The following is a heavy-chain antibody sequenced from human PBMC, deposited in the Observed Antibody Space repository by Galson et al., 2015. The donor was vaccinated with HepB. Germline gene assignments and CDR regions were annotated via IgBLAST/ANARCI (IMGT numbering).Heavy chain of an antibody. D-gene: IGHD3-3*01. J-gene: IGHJ6*02. CDR3: ARGSLWSGSGMDV. CDR2: ISSSGGTI. CDR1: GFTFSSYE. Sequence: SLRLSCAASGFTFSSYEMNWVRQAPGKGLEWVSYISSSGGTIYYADSVKGRFTISRVNAKNSLYLQMNSLRAEDTAVYYCARGSLWSGSGMDVWGQGTTVTVSS. V-gene: IGHV3-48*03.